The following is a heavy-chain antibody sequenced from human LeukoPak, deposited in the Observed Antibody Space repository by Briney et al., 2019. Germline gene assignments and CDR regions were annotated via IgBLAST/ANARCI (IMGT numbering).Heavy chain of an antibody. CDR3: ARALTTLTYEGY. D-gene: IGHD1-1*01. V-gene: IGHV3-21*01. Sequence: GGSLRLSCAASGFKFSDYGMSWVRQAPGKGLEWVSSISGSNSYIFYADSVKGRFTVSRDNAKDSLYLQMNSLRAEDTAVYYCARALTTLTYEGYWGQGTLVTVSS. CDR2: ISGSNSYI. J-gene: IGHJ4*02. CDR1: GFKFSDYG.